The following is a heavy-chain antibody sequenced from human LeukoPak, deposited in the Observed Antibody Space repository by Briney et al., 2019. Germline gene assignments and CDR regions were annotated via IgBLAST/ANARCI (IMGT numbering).Heavy chain of an antibody. Sequence: GGSLRLSCAASGFTLSTYDMSWARLPPGKGLEWVSSISGSDVTTNYADSVKGRFTISRDNSKNMLYLQMNSLRAEDTALYYCVQGNALDYWGQGTLVTVSS. D-gene: IGHD3-10*01. V-gene: IGHV3-23*01. CDR1: GFTLSTYD. J-gene: IGHJ4*02. CDR2: ISGSDVTT. CDR3: VQGNALDY.